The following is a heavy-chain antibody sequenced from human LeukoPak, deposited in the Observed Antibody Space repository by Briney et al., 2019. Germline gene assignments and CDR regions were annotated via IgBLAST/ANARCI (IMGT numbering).Heavy chain of an antibody. Sequence: GGSLRLSCAASGFSFDDYVMDWVRQAPGKGLEWVAGISYDGNNKYYADSVKGRYTISRDNSKNTLYLQMNSLRVEDTAIYFCAKVWRDDRISGSYRGLDHWGQGTLVSVSS. D-gene: IGHD3-16*02. CDR2: ISYDGNNK. V-gene: IGHV3-30*18. CDR1: GFSFDDYV. CDR3: AKVWRDDRISGSYRGLDH. J-gene: IGHJ4*02.